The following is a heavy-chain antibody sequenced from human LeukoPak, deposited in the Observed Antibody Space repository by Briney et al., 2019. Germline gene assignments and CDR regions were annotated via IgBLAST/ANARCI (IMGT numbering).Heavy chain of an antibody. V-gene: IGHV2-70*10. CDR2: IDWDDDK. CDR1: GFSLSTSGMC. CDR3: ARAFPTVTTFDY. Sequence: SGPTLVNPTQTLTLTCTFSGFSLSTSGMCVSWIRQPPGKALEWIARIDWDDDKYYNTSLKTRLTISKDTSKNQVVLTMTNMDPVDTATYYCARAFPTVTTFDYWGQGTLVTVSS. D-gene: IGHD4-17*01. J-gene: IGHJ4*02.